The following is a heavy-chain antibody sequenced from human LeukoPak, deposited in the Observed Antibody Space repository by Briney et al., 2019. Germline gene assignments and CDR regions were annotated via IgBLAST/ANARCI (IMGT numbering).Heavy chain of an antibody. Sequence: PSETLSLTCAVYGGSFSGYYWSWIRQPPGKGLQWIGEINHSGSTNYNPSLKSRVTISVDTSKNQFSLKLSSVTAADTAVYYCARRVWNTRYYFDYWGQGTLVTVSS. V-gene: IGHV4-34*01. D-gene: IGHD1/OR15-1a*01. CDR3: ARRVWNTRYYFDY. CDR1: GGSFSGYY. CDR2: INHSGST. J-gene: IGHJ4*02.